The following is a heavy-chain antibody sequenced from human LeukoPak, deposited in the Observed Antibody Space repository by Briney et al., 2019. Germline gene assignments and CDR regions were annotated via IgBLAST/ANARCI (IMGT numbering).Heavy chain of an antibody. D-gene: IGHD6-19*01. CDR1: GYSFSNYW. V-gene: IGHV5-51*01. CDR2: IYPGNSDT. J-gene: IGHJ4*02. Sequence: GESLKTSCKGSGYSFSNYWIGWVRQMSGKGLEWMGSIYPGNSDTRYSPSFQGQVTISADKSISTAYLQWSSLKASDTAMYYCARPGSSGVADYFDYWGQGSLVTVSS. CDR3: ARPGSSGVADYFDY.